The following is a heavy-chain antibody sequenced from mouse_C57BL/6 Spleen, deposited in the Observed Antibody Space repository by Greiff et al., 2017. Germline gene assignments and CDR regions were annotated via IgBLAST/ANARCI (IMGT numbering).Heavy chain of an antibody. J-gene: IGHJ1*03. V-gene: IGHV1-69*01. CDR2: IDPSDSNT. CDR1: GYTFTSYW. D-gene: IGHD1-1*01. Sequence: QVQLQQPGAELVMPGASVKLSCKASGYTFTSYWMHWVKQRPGQGLEWIGEIDPSDSNTNYNQKFKGKSTLTVDKSSSTAYMQLSSLTSEASAVYYGARITTDWYFDVWGTGTTVTVSS. CDR3: ARITTDWYFDV.